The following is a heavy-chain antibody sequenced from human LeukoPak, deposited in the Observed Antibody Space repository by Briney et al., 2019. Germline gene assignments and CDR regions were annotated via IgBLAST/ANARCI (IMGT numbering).Heavy chain of an antibody. CDR1: GFTFSSYS. Sequence: GGSLRLSCAASGFTFSSYSMNWVRQAPGKGLEWVSSISSSSSYIYYADSVKGRFTISRDSAKNSLYLQMNSLRAEDTAVYYCASPSGSSRPFDYWGQGTLVTVSS. V-gene: IGHV3-21*01. CDR3: ASPSGSSRPFDY. D-gene: IGHD1-26*01. J-gene: IGHJ4*02. CDR2: ISSSSSYI.